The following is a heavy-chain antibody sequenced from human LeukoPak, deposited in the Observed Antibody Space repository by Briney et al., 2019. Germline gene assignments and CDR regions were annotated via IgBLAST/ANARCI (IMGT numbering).Heavy chain of an antibody. CDR2: INPSGGST. J-gene: IGHJ4*02. CDR1: GGTFSSYA. Sequence: ASVKVSCKASGGTFSSYAISWVRQAPGQGLEWMGIINPSGGSTTYAQKFQGRVTMTRDTSTRTVYLDVSSLRSEDTAVYYCARDEISYSGYDFDYWGQGTLVTVSS. D-gene: IGHD5-12*01. CDR3: ARDEISYSGYDFDY. V-gene: IGHV1-46*01.